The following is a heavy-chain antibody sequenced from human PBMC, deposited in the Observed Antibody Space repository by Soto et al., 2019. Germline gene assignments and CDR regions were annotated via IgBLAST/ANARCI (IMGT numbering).Heavy chain of an antibody. V-gene: IGHV3-30*18. J-gene: IGHJ4*02. CDR1: GFTFSSYG. CDR3: AKDRIPRRDGYEYYFDY. CDR2: ISYDGSNK. D-gene: IGHD5-12*01. Sequence: GGSLRLSCAASGFTFSSYGMHWVRQAPGKGLEWVAVISYDGSNKYYADSVKGRFTISRDNSKNTLYLQMNSLRAEDTAVYYCAKDRIPRRDGYEYYFDYWGQGTLVTVSS.